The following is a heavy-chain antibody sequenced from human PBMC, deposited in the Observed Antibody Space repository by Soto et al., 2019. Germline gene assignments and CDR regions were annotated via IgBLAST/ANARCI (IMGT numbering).Heavy chain of an antibody. Sequence: EVQLLESGGGLVQPGGSLRLSCAASGFTFSSYAMSWVRQAPGKGLEWVSAIGVSGDTTYYADSVKGRFTISRDNSKXXXYLQMGSLRAEETAVYYCAKVRRFGELRSLYWGQGTLVTVSS. J-gene: IGHJ4*02. D-gene: IGHD3-10*01. V-gene: IGHV3-23*01. CDR3: AKVRRFGELRSLY. CDR1: GFTFSSYA. CDR2: IGVSGDTT.